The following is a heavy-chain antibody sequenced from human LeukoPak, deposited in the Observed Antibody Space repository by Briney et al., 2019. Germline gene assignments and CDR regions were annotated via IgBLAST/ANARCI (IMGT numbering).Heavy chain of an antibody. J-gene: IGHJ4*02. CDR1: GFTFSSYS. CDR3: ARVSLLRAWPSLDY. CDR2: ISSSSSSYI. Sequence: GGSLRLSCAASGFTFSSYSMNWVRQAPGKGLEWVSSISSSSSSYIYYADSVKGRFTISRDNAKNSLYLQMNSLRAEDTAVYYCARVSLLRAWPSLDYWGQGTLVTVSS. D-gene: IGHD5-12*01. V-gene: IGHV3-21*01.